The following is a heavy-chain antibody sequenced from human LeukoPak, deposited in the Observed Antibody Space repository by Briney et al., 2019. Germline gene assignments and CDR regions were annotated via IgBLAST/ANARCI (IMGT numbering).Heavy chain of an antibody. Sequence: ASVKLSCKASKYSFITYDIHWVRQAPGQGLEWMGWVSPSSGHTNYTQNLQDRVTMTTDTPTNTAYMELRSLRSDDTAVYYCARDLIVVVGDVFDLWGQGTMVTVSS. CDR1: KYSFITYD. V-gene: IGHV1-18*04. D-gene: IGHD3-22*01. CDR2: VSPSSGHT. J-gene: IGHJ3*01. CDR3: ARDLIVVVGDVFDL.